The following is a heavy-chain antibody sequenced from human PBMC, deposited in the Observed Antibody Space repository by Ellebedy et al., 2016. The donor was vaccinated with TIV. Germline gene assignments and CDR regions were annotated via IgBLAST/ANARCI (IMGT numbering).Heavy chain of an antibody. CDR2: ISDSGAAP. CDR3: AKVQSRDFDY. D-gene: IGHD2-2*01. Sequence: GESLKISCAASGFTFSIYAMSWVRQAPGKGLEWVSVISDSGAAPYYGDSVKGRFTISRDNSKNTLFLQMNRLRVEDTAVYYCAKVQSRDFDYWGQGTLVTVSS. V-gene: IGHV3-23*01. J-gene: IGHJ4*02. CDR1: GFTFSIYA.